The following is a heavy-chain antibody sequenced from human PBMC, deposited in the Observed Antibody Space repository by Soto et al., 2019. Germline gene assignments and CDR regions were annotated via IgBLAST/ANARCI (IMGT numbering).Heavy chain of an antibody. CDR1: GFNFPGYS. J-gene: IGHJ4*02. CDR2: ISSGSHFI. D-gene: IGHD3-10*02. Sequence: VQLVESGGGLVKPGGSLRLSCAASGFNFPGYSMNWVRQAPGKGLEWVASISSGSHFIYYADSVRGRFTISRDNARDSLLLQMNSLRAGDTDVYFCARDQSQGQMLLPYFDYWGQGTLVTVSS. V-gene: IGHV3-21*04. CDR3: ARDQSQGQMLLPYFDY.